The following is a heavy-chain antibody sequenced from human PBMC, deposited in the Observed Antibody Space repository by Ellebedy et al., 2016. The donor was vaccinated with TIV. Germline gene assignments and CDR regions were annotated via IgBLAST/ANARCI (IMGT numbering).Heavy chain of an antibody. D-gene: IGHD6-13*01. V-gene: IGHV1-3*01. CDR3: ARDGPFPGTGFFDN. CDR2: INAGNGDS. J-gene: IGHJ4*02. Sequence: GASVKVSCXASGYTFTNYAIHWVRQAPGQSLEWMGWINAGNGDSQYSQRFQGRLTITADTSAKTASMELNSLRSEDTGVYFCARDGPFPGTGFFDNWGQGTLVIVSS. CDR1: GYTFTNYA.